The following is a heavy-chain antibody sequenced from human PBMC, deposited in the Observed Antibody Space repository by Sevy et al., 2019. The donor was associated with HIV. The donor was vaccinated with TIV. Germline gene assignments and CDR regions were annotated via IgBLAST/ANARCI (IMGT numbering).Heavy chain of an antibody. Sequence: GGSLRLSCAASGFSLTTSDMHWVRQAPGKGLEWVAYVRNDGSNKYYADSVKDRFTISRDSPKNTLYLQTNSLRDEDTGIYYCARGRKTTEEWLEELDYYYGLDVWDQGTTVTVSS. CDR3: ARGRKTTEEWLEELDYYYGLDV. V-gene: IGHV3-30*02. J-gene: IGHJ6*02. CDR1: GFSLTTSD. CDR2: VRNDGSNK. D-gene: IGHD2-8*01.